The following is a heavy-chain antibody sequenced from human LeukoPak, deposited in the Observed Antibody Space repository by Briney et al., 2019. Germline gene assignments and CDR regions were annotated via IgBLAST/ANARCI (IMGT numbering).Heavy chain of an antibody. CDR3: ARSGWHSSGYPITFDY. CDR1: GGSISSGSYY. CDR2: IYTSGST. Sequence: PSQTLSLTCTVSGGSISSGSYYWSWIRQPAGKGLEWIGGIYTSGSTNYNPSLKSRVTISVDTSKNQFSLKLSSVTAADTAVYYCARSGWHSSGYPITFDYWGQGTLVTVSS. D-gene: IGHD3-22*01. V-gene: IGHV4-61*02. J-gene: IGHJ4*02.